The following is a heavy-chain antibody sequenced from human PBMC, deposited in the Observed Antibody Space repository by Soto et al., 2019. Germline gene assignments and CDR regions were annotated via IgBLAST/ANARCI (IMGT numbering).Heavy chain of an antibody. Sequence: QVQLVQSGAEVKKPGASVKVSCKASGYTFTGYYMHWVRQAPGQGLEWMGWINPNGGGTNYAEKFQGWVTMTRDTSISTAYMELSRLKFEDTVVYYCARDVRQNSLYGMDVWGQGTTVTVSS. J-gene: IGHJ6*02. CDR1: GYTFTGYY. V-gene: IGHV1-2*04. CDR2: INPNGGGT. CDR3: ARDVRQNSLYGMDV.